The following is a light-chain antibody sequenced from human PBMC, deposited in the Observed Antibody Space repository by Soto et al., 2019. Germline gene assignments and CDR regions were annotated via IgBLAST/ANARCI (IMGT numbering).Light chain of an antibody. CDR1: ETIRNL. CDR3: QQRHNWPIT. V-gene: IGKV3-11*01. CDR2: DAF. J-gene: IGKJ5*01. Sequence: EIVLTQSPATLSLSPGARAPLSCRASETIRNLLAWYQQRPGQAPRLLIYDAFSRAPGIPARFSGGGSGTDFTLTISSLEPEDFGVYYCQQRHNWPITFGQGTRLEIK.